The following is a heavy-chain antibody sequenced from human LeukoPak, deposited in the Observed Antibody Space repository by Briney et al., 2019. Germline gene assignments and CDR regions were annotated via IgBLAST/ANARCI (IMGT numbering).Heavy chain of an antibody. D-gene: IGHD2-2*02. CDR2: IYNIGTT. Sequence: GGSLRLSCAASGFTVSINYMAWVRQAPGNGLEWVSVIYNIGTTFYADSVKGRFTISRDNAKNSLYLQMNSLRAEDTAVYYCTSGLGYCSSTSCYTRPYYFDYRGQGTLVTVSS. J-gene: IGHJ4*02. V-gene: IGHV3-53*01. CDR1: GFTVSINY. CDR3: TSGLGYCSSTSCYTRPYYFDY.